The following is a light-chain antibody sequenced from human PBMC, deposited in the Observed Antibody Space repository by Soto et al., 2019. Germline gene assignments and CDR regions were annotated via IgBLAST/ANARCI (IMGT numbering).Light chain of an antibody. V-gene: IGKV1-39*01. CDR2: GAS. CDR1: QGVDSD. Sequence: IPMTQSPSSLSASVGDSVTITCRASQGVDSDLSWYQQRPGKAPKLLIYGASNLHSGVPSRFSGRGSGTLFNLTISSMQPEDVAIYYCQQSYSTLVLTFGGGTKVELK. J-gene: IGKJ4*01. CDR3: QQSYSTLVLT.